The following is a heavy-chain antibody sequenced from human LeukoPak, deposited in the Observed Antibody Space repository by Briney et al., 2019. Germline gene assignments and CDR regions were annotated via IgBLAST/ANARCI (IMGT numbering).Heavy chain of an antibody. J-gene: IGHJ4*02. CDR2: ISSSSSYI. D-gene: IGHD1-26*01. CDR1: GFTFSSYS. Sequence: PGGSLRLSCAASGFTFSSYSMNWVRQAPGKGLEWVSSISSSSSYIYYADSVKGRFTISRDNAKNSLYLQMNSLRAEDRAVYYGARDFVGARGNWGQGTLVTVSS. CDR3: ARDFVGARGN. V-gene: IGHV3-21*01.